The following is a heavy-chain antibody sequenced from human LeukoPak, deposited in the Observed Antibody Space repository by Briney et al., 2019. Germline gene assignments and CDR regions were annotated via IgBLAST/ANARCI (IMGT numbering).Heavy chain of an antibody. D-gene: IGHD3-10*01. CDR1: GGSFSSYY. V-gene: IGHV4-59*01. J-gene: IGHJ5*02. Sequence: PSETLSLTCAVYGGSFSSYYWSWIRQPPGKGLEWIGYIYYSGSTNYNPSLKSRVTISVDTSKNQFSLKLSSVTAADTAVYYCAGSLLWFGESPPLWRFDPWGQGTLVTVSS. CDR3: AGSLLWFGESPPLWRFDP. CDR2: IYYSGST.